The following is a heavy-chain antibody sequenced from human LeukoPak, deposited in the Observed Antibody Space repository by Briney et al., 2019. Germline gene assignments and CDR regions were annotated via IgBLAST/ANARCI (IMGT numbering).Heavy chain of an antibody. V-gene: IGHV3-23*01. CDR2: VSGSGSST. J-gene: IGHJ4*02. D-gene: IGHD3-22*01. Sequence: GGSLRLSCAASGFTFSSYAMSWVRQAPGKGLEWVSAVSGSGSSTYYADSVKGRFTISRDNSKNTLYLQMNSLRAEDTAVYYCAKDSYYDSSGYYRYWGQGTLVTVSS. CDR3: AKDSYYDSSGYYRY. CDR1: GFTFSSYA.